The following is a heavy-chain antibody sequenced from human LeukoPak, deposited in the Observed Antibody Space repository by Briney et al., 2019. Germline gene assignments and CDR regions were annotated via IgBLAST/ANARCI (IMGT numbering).Heavy chain of an antibody. Sequence: ASVKVSCKASGYTFTSYSISWVRQAPGQGLEWMGWINTNTGNPTYAQGFTGRFVFSLDTSVSTAYLQISSLKAEDTAVYYCARGRQPSHGATDNWFDPWGQGTLVTVSS. J-gene: IGHJ5*02. CDR1: GYTFTSYS. CDR3: ARGRQPSHGATDNWFDP. CDR2: INTNTGNP. D-gene: IGHD1-26*01. V-gene: IGHV7-4-1*02.